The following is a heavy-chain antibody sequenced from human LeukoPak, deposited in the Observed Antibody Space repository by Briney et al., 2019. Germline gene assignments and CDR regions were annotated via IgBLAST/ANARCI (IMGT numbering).Heavy chain of an antibody. CDR1: GFTFSSYG. Sequence: GRSLRLSCAASGFTFSSYGMHWVRQAPGKGLEWVAVISYDGSNKYYADSVKGRFTVSRDNSKNTLYLQMNSLRAEDTAVYYCAKPGWRYSYGYPRDYFDYWGQGTLVTVSS. CDR3: AKPGWRYSYGYPRDYFDY. CDR2: ISYDGSNK. V-gene: IGHV3-30*18. J-gene: IGHJ4*02. D-gene: IGHD5-18*01.